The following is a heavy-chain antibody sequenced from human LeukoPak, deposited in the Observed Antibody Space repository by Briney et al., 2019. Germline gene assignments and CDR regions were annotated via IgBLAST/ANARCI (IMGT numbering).Heavy chain of an antibody. Sequence: SQTLSLTCAVSGGSISSGGYSWSWIRQPPGKGLEWIGYIYHSGSTYYNPSLKSRVTISVDRSKNQFSLKLSSVTAADTAVYYCARGQGPYDYVWGSYRPEFDYWGQGTLVTVSS. CDR3: ARGQGPYDYVWGSYRPEFDY. D-gene: IGHD3-16*02. CDR1: GGSISSGGYS. V-gene: IGHV4-30-2*01. J-gene: IGHJ4*02. CDR2: IYHSGST.